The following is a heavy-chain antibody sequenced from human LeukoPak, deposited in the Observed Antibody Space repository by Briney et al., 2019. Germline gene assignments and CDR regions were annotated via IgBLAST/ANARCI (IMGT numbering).Heavy chain of an antibody. CDR1: EFTFSSYG. J-gene: IGHJ4*02. Sequence: GGSLRLSCAASEFTFSSYGMHWVRQAPGKGLEWVAFIRYDGSDKYYADSVKGRFTISRDNSKNTLYLHMNSLTTVDTAVYYCAKDRYSSASLLANNPFDYWGQGTLVTVSS. D-gene: IGHD6-25*01. CDR3: AKDRYSSASLLANNPFDY. CDR2: IRYDGSDK. V-gene: IGHV3-30*02.